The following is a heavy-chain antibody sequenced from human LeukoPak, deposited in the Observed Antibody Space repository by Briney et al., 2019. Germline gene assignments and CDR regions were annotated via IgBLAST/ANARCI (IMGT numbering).Heavy chain of an antibody. V-gene: IGHV1-69*13. J-gene: IGHJ4*02. D-gene: IGHD6-19*01. Sequence: RASVKVSCKASGATFSSYAISWVRQAPGQGLEWMGGIIPIFGTANYAQKFQGRVTITADESTSTAYMELSSLRSEDTAVYYCARGSGWDPWDYWGQGTLVTVSS. CDR1: GATFSSYA. CDR3: ARGSGWDPWDY. CDR2: IIPIFGTA.